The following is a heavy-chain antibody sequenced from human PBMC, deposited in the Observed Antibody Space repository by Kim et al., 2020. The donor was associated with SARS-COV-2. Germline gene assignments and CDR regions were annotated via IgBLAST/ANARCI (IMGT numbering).Heavy chain of an antibody. Sequence: SETLSLTCTVSGGSISSGGYYWSWIRQHPGKGLEWIGYIYYSGSTYYNPSLKSRVTISVDTSKNQFSLKLSSVTAADTAVYYCARGSQYYYDSSGYPKDGFFFDYWGQGTLVTVSS. CDR3: ARGSQYYYDSSGYPKDGFFFDY. J-gene: IGHJ4*02. V-gene: IGHV4-31*03. D-gene: IGHD3-22*01. CDR2: IYYSGST. CDR1: GGSISSGGYY.